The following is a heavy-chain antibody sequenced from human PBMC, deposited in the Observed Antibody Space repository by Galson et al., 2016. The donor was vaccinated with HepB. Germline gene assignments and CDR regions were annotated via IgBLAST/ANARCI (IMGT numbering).Heavy chain of an antibody. J-gene: IGHJ4*03. CDR2: SKSKTDGGAI. V-gene: IGHV3-15*01. CDR3: TVSGLTGDLNY. CDR1: GFSFSTAW. Sequence: SLRRSCAASGFSFSTAWMTWVRQAPGKGLEWIGLSKSKTDGGAIDYAAPVRGRFTISRDDSRDTLFLQMNSLNFEDTAVYYCTVSGLTGDLNYWGRGTRVAVSS. D-gene: IGHD3-9*01.